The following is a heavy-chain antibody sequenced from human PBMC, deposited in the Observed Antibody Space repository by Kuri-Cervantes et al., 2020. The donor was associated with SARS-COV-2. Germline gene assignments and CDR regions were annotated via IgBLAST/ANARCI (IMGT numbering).Heavy chain of an antibody. CDR2: ISYDGSNK. V-gene: IGHV3-30-3*01. Sequence: GESLKISCAASGFTFSSYAMHWVRQAPGKGLEWVAVISYDGSNKYYADSVKGRFTISRDNSKNTLYLQMNSLRAEDTAVYYCARWGRWQQLVEGYFDYWGQGTLVTVSS. D-gene: IGHD6-13*01. CDR3: ARWGRWQQLVEGYFDY. CDR1: GFTFSSYA. J-gene: IGHJ4*02.